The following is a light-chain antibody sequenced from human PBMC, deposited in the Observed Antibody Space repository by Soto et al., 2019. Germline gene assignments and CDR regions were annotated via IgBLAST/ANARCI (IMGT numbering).Light chain of an antibody. Sequence: QSVLTQPPSVSAAPRQKVTISCSGGSSNIGLNYVSWYQHLPGTAPKLLIYENNKRPSGIPGRFSGSKSGTSATLVITGLQTGDEADYYCGTWDNSLSGVVFGGGTKLTVL. CDR2: ENN. CDR1: SSNIGLNY. J-gene: IGLJ2*01. V-gene: IGLV1-51*01. CDR3: GTWDNSLSGVV.